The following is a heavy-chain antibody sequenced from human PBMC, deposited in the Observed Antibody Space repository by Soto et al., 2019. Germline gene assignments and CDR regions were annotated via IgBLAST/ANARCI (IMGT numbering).Heavy chain of an antibody. V-gene: IGHV3-33*01. CDR2: IWYDGSNK. Sequence: GGSLRLSCAASGFTFSGYGMHWVRQAPGKGLEWVAVIWYDGSNKYYADSVKGRFTISRDNSKNTLYLQMNSLRAEDTAVYYCACVDTAMADYGMDVWGQGTTVTVSS. J-gene: IGHJ6*02. CDR1: GFTFSGYG. D-gene: IGHD5-18*01. CDR3: ACVDTAMADYGMDV.